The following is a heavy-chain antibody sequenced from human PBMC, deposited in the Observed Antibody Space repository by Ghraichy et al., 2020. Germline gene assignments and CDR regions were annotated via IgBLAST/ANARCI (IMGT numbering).Heavy chain of an antibody. CDR2: ISYDGSNK. CDR1: GFTFSSYA. CDR3: ASNTIFGNP. Sequence: GGSLRLSCAASGFTFSSYAMHWVRQAPGKGLEWVAVISYDGSNKYYADSVKGRFTISRDNSKNTLYLQMNSLRAEDTAVYYCASNTIFGNPWGQGTLVTVSS. D-gene: IGHD3-3*01. J-gene: IGHJ5*02. V-gene: IGHV3-30-3*01.